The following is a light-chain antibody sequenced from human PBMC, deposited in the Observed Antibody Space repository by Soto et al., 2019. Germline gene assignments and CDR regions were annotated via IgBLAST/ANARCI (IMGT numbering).Light chain of an antibody. J-gene: IGKJ2*02. CDR3: QQYNSYPCT. CDR1: QSISSW. CDR2: KAS. V-gene: IGKV1-5*03. Sequence: DIQMTQSPSTLSASVGDRVTITCRASQSISSWLAWYQQRPGKAPKVLIYKASNLESGVPSRFSGSGSGTEFTLTISSLRPDNFATYYCQQYNSYPCTFGEGTKLEIK.